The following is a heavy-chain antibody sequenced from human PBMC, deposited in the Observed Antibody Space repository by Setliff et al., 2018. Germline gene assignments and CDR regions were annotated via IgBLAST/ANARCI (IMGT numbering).Heavy chain of an antibody. CDR1: GYTFTSHD. Sequence: ASVKVSCKASGYTFTSHDINWVRQATGQGLEWMGWMNPNNGNTGCVQKFQGRLTMTRNTSISTAYMELSSLRSDDTAVYYCARGQQLLTGDFKYWGQGTLVTVSS. J-gene: IGHJ4*02. CDR2: MNPNNGNT. V-gene: IGHV1-8*01. D-gene: IGHD1-26*01. CDR3: ARGQQLLTGDFKY.